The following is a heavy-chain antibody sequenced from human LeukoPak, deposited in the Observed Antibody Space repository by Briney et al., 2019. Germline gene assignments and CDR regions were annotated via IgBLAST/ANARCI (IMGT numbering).Heavy chain of an antibody. D-gene: IGHD1-26*01. Sequence: PGGSLRLSRAASGFTFNNYGMHWVRQAPGMGLEWVAVIAYDGSNIHYADSVKGRFTISGDNPKNTLFLHMNTLRAEDTAVYYCAKDIDSSGSYYFDYWGQGTLVTVSS. CDR3: AKDIDSSGSYYFDY. CDR1: GFTFNNYG. V-gene: IGHV3-30*18. J-gene: IGHJ4*02. CDR2: IAYDGSNI.